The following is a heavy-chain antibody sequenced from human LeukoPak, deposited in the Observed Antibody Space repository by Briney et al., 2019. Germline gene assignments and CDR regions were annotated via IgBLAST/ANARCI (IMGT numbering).Heavy chain of an antibody. Sequence: SSVKVSCKASGGTFSSYAISWVRQAPGQGLEWMGGIIPIFGTANYAQKFQGRVTITADESTSTAYMELSSLRSEDTAVYYCASQAEYCSSTSCPGGPFDYWGLGTLVTVSS. CDR1: GGTFSSYA. CDR3: ASQAEYCSSTSCPGGPFDY. D-gene: IGHD2-2*01. CDR2: IIPIFGTA. V-gene: IGHV1-69*01. J-gene: IGHJ4*02.